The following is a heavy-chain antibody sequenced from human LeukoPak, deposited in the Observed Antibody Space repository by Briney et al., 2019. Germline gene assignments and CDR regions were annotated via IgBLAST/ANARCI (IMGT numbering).Heavy chain of an antibody. CDR3: ATSITMIVVVITHPFDY. J-gene: IGHJ4*02. V-gene: IGHV1-2*02. Sequence: ASVKVSCTASGYTFTAYYMHWVRQAPGQGLEWMGWINPNSGGTNYAKKFQGRVTMTRDTSISTAYMELSRLRSDDTAVYYCATSITMIVVVITHPFDYWGQGTLVTVSA. CDR2: INPNSGGT. CDR1: GYTFTAYY. D-gene: IGHD3-22*01.